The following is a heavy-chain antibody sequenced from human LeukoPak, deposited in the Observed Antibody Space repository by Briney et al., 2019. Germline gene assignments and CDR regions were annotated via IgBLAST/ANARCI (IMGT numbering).Heavy chain of an antibody. Sequence: GGSLRLSCAASGFSFSSYYMSWVRQAPGKGLEWVAVISYDENNKYYTDSVKGRFTISRDNSKNTLYLQMNSLRAEDTAVYYCARSQWSDYWGQGTLVTVSS. V-gene: IGHV3-30-3*01. CDR3: ARSQWSDY. CDR2: ISYDENNK. D-gene: IGHD2-8*01. CDR1: GFSFSSYY. J-gene: IGHJ4*02.